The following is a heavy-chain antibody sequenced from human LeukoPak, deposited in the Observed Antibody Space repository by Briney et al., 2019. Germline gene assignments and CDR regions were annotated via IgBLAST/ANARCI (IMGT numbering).Heavy chain of an antibody. Sequence: SGGSLRLSCAASKFTFSSYWMSWVRQVPGKGLEWVANIKEDGSEKYYVDSVKGRFTISRDNAKNSLYLQMNSLGAEDAAIYYCARVTVALRRITALDSWGQGTPVTVSS. D-gene: IGHD1-14*01. CDR1: KFTFSSYW. J-gene: IGHJ4*02. CDR3: ARVTVALRRITALDS. CDR2: IKEDGSEK. V-gene: IGHV3-7*01.